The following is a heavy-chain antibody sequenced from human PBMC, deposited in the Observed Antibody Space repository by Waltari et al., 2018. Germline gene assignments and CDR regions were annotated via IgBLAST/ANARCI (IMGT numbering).Heavy chain of an antibody. CDR3: ARGPYSQGGYFQH. V-gene: IGHV4-38-2*01. D-gene: IGHD3-16*01. CDR2: IYHSGST. J-gene: IGHJ1*01. Sequence: QVQLQESGPGLVKPSETLSLTCAVSGYSISSGYYWGWIRQPPGKGLEWIGSIYHSGSTYYNPSLKSRVTISVDTSKNQFSLKLSSVTAADTAVYYCARGPYSQGGYFQHWGQGTLVTVSS. CDR1: GYSISSGYY.